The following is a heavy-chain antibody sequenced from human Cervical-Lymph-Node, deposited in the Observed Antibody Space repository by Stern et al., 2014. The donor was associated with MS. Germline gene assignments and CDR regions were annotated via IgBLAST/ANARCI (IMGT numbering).Heavy chain of an antibody. CDR3: TTYSSSWYGAFDI. J-gene: IGHJ3*02. V-gene: IGHV1-46*03. CDR1: EYTFTSYY. D-gene: IGHD6-13*01. CDR2: INPSGGST. Sequence: VQLVESGAEVKKPGASVKVSCKASEYTFTSYYMHWVRQAPGQGLEWMGVINPSGGSTSYAQKFQGRVTMTRDTSTSTVYMELSSLRSEDTAVYYCTTYSSSWYGAFDIWGQGTTVTVSS.